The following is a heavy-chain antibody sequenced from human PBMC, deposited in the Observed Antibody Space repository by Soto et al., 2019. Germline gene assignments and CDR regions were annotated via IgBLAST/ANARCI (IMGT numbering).Heavy chain of an antibody. CDR3: SRLAARTDGD. J-gene: IGHJ4*02. Sequence: EVQLVESGGGLVKPGGSLRLSCAASGFTFSSYSMNWVRQAPGKGLEWVSSISSSSSYIYYEDSVKCRFTISRDNAKNALYLQMNSLSAEDTAVYYCSRLAARTDGDWGQGTLVTVSS. CDR2: ISSSSSYI. D-gene: IGHD4-17*01. V-gene: IGHV3-21*01. CDR1: GFTFSSYS.